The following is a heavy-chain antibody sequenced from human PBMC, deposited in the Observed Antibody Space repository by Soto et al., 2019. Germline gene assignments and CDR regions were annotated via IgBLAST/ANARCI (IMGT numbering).Heavy chain of an antibody. V-gene: IGHV1-18*04. CDR1: GYTFTSYG. J-gene: IGHJ4*02. CDR2: ISAYNGNT. CDR3: ARDPRTGTTHPSPIDY. D-gene: IGHD1-1*01. Sequence: SVKVSFKASGYTFTSYGISWVRQAPGQGLEWMGWISAYNGNTNYAQKLQGRVTMTTDTSTSTAYMELRSLRSDDTAVYYCARDPRTGTTHPSPIDYWGQGTLVTVS.